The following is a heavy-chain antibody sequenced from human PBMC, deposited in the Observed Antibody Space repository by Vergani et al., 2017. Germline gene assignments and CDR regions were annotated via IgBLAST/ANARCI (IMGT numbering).Heavy chain of an antibody. D-gene: IGHD4-17*01. V-gene: IGHV3-30*02. Sequence: QVQLVESGGGVVQPGRSLRLSCAASGFTFSSYGMHWVRQAPGKGLEWVAFIRYDGSNKYYADSVKGRFTITRYNSKNTLYLQMNSLGAEDTAVYYCAKAPGGATVTTYGYWGQGTLVTVSS. CDR3: AKAPGGATVTTYGY. CDR1: GFTFSSYG. J-gene: IGHJ4*02. CDR2: IRYDGSNK.